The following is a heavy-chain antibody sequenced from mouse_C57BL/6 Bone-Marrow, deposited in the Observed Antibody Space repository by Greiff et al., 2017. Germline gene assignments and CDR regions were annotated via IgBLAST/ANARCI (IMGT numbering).Heavy chain of an antibody. J-gene: IGHJ3*01. CDR2: IWSGGST. CDR3: AESSDGYDYDGGFAY. D-gene: IGHD2-4*01. V-gene: IGHV2-5*01. CDR1: GFSLTSYG. Sequence: VQLQQSGPGLVQPSQSLSITCTVSGFSLTSYGVHWVRQSPGKGLEWLGVIWSGGSTDYNAAFMSRLSITKDNSKSQVFFKMNSLQADDTAIYYCAESSDGYDYDGGFAYWGQGTLVTVSA.